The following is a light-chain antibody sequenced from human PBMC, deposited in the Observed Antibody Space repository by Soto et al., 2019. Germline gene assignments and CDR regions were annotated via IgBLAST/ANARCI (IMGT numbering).Light chain of an antibody. CDR2: SNN. V-gene: IGLV1-44*01. CDR3: QSYDSSLSAWV. J-gene: IGLJ3*02. Sequence: QSVLTQPPSASGTPGQRITISCSGSSSNIGSHTVNWHQQVPGTAPKLLIYSNNERPSGVPDRFSGSKSGTSASLAISGLQSGDEADYYCQSYDSSLSAWVFGGGTKLTVL. CDR1: SSNIGSHT.